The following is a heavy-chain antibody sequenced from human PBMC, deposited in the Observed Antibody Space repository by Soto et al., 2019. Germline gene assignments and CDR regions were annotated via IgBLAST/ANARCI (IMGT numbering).Heavy chain of an antibody. CDR3: ATAYCSSTSCYWGFDY. D-gene: IGHD2-2*01. Sequence: GASVKVSCKASGYTFTSYDINWVRQATGQGLEWMGWMNPNSGNTGYAQKFQGRVTMTRNTSIGTAYMELSSLRSEDTAVYYCATAYCSSTSCYWGFDYWGQGTLVTVSS. CDR2: MNPNSGNT. J-gene: IGHJ4*02. V-gene: IGHV1-8*01. CDR1: GYTFTSYD.